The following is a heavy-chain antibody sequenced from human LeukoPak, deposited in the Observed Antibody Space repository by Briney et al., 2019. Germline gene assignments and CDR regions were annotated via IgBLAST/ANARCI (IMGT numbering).Heavy chain of an antibody. CDR3: ARAKKYYDILTALSRAYFDY. CDR1: GYTFTSYG. CDR2: ISAYKGNT. J-gene: IGHJ4*02. V-gene: IGHV1-18*01. Sequence: GASVKVSCKASGYTFTSYGISWVRQAPGQGLEWMGWISAYKGNTNYAQKLQGRVTMTTDTSTSRSYRERRSLRSDAKAVYYCARAKKYYDILTALSRAYFDYWGQGTLVTVSS. D-gene: IGHD3-9*01.